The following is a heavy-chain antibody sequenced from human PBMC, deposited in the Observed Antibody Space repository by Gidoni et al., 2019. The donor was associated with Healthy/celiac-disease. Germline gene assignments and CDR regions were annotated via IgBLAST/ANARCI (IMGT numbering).Heavy chain of an antibody. CDR2: IYWDDDK. Sequence: QITLKESGPTLVKPTQTLTLTCTFSGFSLSTSGVGVGWIRQPPGKALEWLALIYWDDDKRYSPSLKSRLTITKDTSKNQVVLTMTNMDPVDTATYYCAHRPSQSVWSKQHAFDIWGQGTMVTVSS. V-gene: IGHV2-5*02. J-gene: IGHJ3*02. CDR3: AHRPSQSVWSKQHAFDI. D-gene: IGHD3-10*01. CDR1: GFSLSTSGVG.